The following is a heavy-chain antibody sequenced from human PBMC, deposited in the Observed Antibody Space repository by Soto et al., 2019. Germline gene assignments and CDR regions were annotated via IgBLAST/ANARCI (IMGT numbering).Heavy chain of an antibody. V-gene: IGHV2-26*01. CDR1: GGSISSYYW. CDR2: IFSNDEK. J-gene: IGHJ6*02. CDR3: ARIKAGPWGMDV. D-gene: IGHD6-13*01. Sequence: ETLSLTCTVSGGSISSYYWSWIRQPPGKALEWLAHIFSNDEKSYSTSLKRRLTISKDTSKSQVVLTMTNMDPVDTATYYCARIKAGPWGMDVWGQGTTVTVSS.